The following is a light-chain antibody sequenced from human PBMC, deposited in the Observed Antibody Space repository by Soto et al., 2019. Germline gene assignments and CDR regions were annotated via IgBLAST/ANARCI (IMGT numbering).Light chain of an antibody. J-gene: IGLJ1*01. V-gene: IGLV2-23*01. Sequence: QSALTQPASVSGSPGQSITISCTGTSSDVGSYSLLSWYQHHPGKAPKLIIYEDIKGPSGVSNRFSGSKSGNTASLRISGLQAEDEADYYCYTYAGGRTYLFGTGTKVTVL. CDR2: EDI. CDR3: YTYAGGRTYL. CDR1: SSDVGSYSL.